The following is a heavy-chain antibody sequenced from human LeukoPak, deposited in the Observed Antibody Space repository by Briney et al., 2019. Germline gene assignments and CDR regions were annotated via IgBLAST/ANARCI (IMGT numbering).Heavy chain of an antibody. CDR1: GYTFSNSG. J-gene: IGHJ4*02. Sequence: GASVKVSCKASGYTFSNSGISWVRQAPGLGLEWMGWTSYNGNTNYAQKFQDRVTMTTDTSTTTAYMELRSLESDDTAVYYCARHSGSGWHALGYWGQGTLVTVSS. CDR3: ARHSGSGWHALGY. CDR2: TSYNGNT. V-gene: IGHV1-18*04. D-gene: IGHD6-19*01.